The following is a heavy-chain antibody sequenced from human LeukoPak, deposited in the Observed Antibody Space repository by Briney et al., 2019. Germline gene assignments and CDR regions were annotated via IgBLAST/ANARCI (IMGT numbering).Heavy chain of an antibody. J-gene: IGHJ5*02. D-gene: IGHD6-6*01. V-gene: IGHV4-59*11. Sequence: PSETLSLTCTVSGGSISSHYWSWIRQPPGKGLEWIGYIYYSGSTNYNPSLKSRVTISVDTSKNQFSLKLSSVTAADTAVYYCARARIAACRSDWFDPWGQGTLVTVSS. CDR2: IYYSGST. CDR1: GGSISSHY. CDR3: ARARIAACRSDWFDP.